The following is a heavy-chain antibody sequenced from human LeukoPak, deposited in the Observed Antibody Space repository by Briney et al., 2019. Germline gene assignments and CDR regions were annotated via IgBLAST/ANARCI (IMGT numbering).Heavy chain of an antibody. V-gene: IGHV7-4-1*02. J-gene: IGHJ6*03. CDR1: GYTFTSYA. Sequence: ASVKVSCKASGYTFTSYAMNWVRQAPGQGLEWMGWINTNTGNPTYAQGFTGRFVFSLDTSVSTAYLQISSLKAEDTAVYYCARRRNYYGSGSYFLYYYYMDVWGKGTTVTVSS. CDR3: ARRRNYYGSGSYFLYYYYMDV. D-gene: IGHD3-10*01. CDR2: INTNTGNP.